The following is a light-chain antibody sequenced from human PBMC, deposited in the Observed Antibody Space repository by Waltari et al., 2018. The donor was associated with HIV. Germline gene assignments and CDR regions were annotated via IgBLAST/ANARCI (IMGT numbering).Light chain of an antibody. CDR3: SSYAGSGNLLL. CDR2: EVN. J-gene: IGLJ2*01. Sequence: QSALTHPPAASGSPGQPVTISCPATSNDIGPYNYVSWYQQHPDKAPTIIIYEVNKRPSGVPVRFSGSKSGNTASLTVSGLQAEDEADYYCSSYAGSGNLLLFGGGTKLTVL. CDR1: SNDIGPYNY. V-gene: IGLV2-8*01.